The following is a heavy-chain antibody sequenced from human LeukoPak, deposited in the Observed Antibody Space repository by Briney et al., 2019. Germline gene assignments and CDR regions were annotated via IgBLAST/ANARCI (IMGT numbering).Heavy chain of an antibody. CDR1: GFTFSSYE. Sequence: GGSLRLSCAASGFTFSSYEVNWVRQAPGKGLEWVSYISSSGSTIFYADSVKGRFTISRDNAKNSLYLQMNSLRAEDTAVYYCANSGYRNWFDPWGQGTLVTVSS. V-gene: IGHV3-48*03. D-gene: IGHD3-22*01. CDR2: ISSSGSTI. CDR3: ANSGYRNWFDP. J-gene: IGHJ5*02.